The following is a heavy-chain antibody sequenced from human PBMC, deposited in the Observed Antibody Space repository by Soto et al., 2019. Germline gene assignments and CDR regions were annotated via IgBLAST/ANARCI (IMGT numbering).Heavy chain of an antibody. V-gene: IGHV4-30-4*01. CDR3: ARYNAASGTYYFDF. J-gene: IGHJ4*02. D-gene: IGHD6-13*01. Sequence: SETLSLTCTVSGDSISSGDYYWSWIRQPPGKGLEWIGCIYYSGSANYNPSLKSRVTISVDISKSQFSLRLTSVTAADTAVYYCARYNAASGTYYFDFWGQGALVTVSS. CDR2: IYYSGSA. CDR1: GDSISSGDYY.